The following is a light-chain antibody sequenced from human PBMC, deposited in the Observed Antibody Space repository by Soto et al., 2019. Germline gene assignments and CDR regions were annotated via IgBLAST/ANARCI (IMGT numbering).Light chain of an antibody. Sequence: EVALTQSPGTLSLSPGERATLSCRTTEPISFKYLAWSQQKPGQAPRLVIYGASNRADGLPDRFSGSGTELGFPGRFMDSASGTDFTLTSSRLEPEDFGVYYCQQDFNSRWTFGQGNRWEI. J-gene: IGKJ1*01. CDR2: GAS. CDR3: QQDFNSRWT. V-gene: IGKV3-20*01. CDR1: EPISFKY.